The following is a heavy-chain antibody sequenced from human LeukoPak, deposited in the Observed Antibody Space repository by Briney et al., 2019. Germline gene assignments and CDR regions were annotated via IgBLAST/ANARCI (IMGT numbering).Heavy chain of an antibody. CDR1: GFTFSSYW. V-gene: IGHV3-7*01. D-gene: IGHD2-15*01. Sequence: LPGGSLRLSCAASGFTFSSYWMSWVRQAPGKGLEWVANIKQDGSEKYYVDSVKGRFTISRDNAKNSLYLQMNSLRAEDTAVYYCARGDIVVVVAAPRLNWFDPWGQGTLVTVSS. CDR3: ARGDIVVVVAAPRLNWFDP. J-gene: IGHJ5*02. CDR2: IKQDGSEK.